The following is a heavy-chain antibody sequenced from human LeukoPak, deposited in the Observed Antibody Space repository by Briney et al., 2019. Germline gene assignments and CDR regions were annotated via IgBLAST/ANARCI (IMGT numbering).Heavy chain of an antibody. Sequence: AGGSLRLSCAASGFTFSSYSMNWVRQAPGKGLEWVSSISSSSSYIYYADSVKGRFTVSRDNAKNSLYLQMNSLRAEDTAVYYCARVPAAIDYWGQGTLVTVSS. CDR2: ISSSSSYI. D-gene: IGHD2-2*01. CDR3: ARVPAAIDY. V-gene: IGHV3-21*01. CDR1: GFTFSSYS. J-gene: IGHJ4*02.